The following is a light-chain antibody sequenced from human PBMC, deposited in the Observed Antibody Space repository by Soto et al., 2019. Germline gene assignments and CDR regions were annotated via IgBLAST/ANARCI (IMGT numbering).Light chain of an antibody. CDR3: QRYGTSTT. Sequence: EIVLTQSPATLCLSPGEIATLSFRSSENLRTFLAWYQQKPGQAPRLLIYGASSRATGIPVRFSGSGSGTDFTLTISRLEPEDFAVYFCQRYGTSTTFGQGTKVDIK. CDR1: ENLRTF. J-gene: IGKJ1*01. CDR2: GAS. V-gene: IGKV3-20*01.